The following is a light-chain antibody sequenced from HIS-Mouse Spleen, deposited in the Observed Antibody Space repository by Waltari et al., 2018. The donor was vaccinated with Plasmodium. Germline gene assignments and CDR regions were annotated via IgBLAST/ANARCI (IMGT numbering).Light chain of an antibody. CDR1: SGSVSTSYY. V-gene: IGLV8-61*01. CDR3: VLYMGSGIWV. J-gene: IGLJ2*01. CDR2: ITN. Sequence: QTVVTQEPSFSVSPGGTVTLTCGLSSGSVSTSYYPSWYQPTTGQAPRTLIYITNPRSSGVPDRLSGSILGNKAALTITWAQADDESDYYCVLYMGSGIWVFGGGTKLTVL.